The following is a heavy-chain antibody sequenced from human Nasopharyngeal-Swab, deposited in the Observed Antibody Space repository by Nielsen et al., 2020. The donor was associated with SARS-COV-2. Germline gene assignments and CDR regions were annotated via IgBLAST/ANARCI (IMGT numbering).Heavy chain of an antibody. J-gene: IGHJ3*02. V-gene: IGHV1-2*04. Sequence: AGVTVSCKASVYTFTGYYMHWVRQAPGQGLGGMGWINPNSGGTKDAQKFQGWVTITRDTSISTASMELSRLRSDDTAVYYCARSHIVVVTDAFDIWGQGTMVTVSS. CDR3: ARSHIVVVTDAFDI. CDR2: INPNSGGT. D-gene: IGHD2-21*02. CDR1: VYTFTGYY.